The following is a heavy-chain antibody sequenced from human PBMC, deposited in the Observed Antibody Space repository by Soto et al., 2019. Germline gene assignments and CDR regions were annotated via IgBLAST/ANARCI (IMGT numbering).Heavy chain of an antibody. V-gene: IGHV1-69*08. CDR2: IIPILDTA. CDR1: GGAFSTST. CDR3: ARDSPIGSVYSVYDAIDF. Sequence: QVHLVQSGAEVKKPGSSVTVSCKASGGAFSTSTFAWVRQAPGQGLEWMGRIIPILDTADYAQKFQGRVSITADKSASTVYMELNSLRPDHTAVYYCARDSPIGSVYSVYDAIDFWGQGTLVTVSS. J-gene: IGHJ4*02. D-gene: IGHD5-12*01.